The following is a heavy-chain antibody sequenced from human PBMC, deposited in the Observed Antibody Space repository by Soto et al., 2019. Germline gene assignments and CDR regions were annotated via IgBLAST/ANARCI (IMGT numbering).Heavy chain of an antibody. V-gene: IGHV3-23*01. CDR3: AKRISPVLTNRSSTRGLDIVVVPAAIVGAFDL. CDR2: ISGSGGST. D-gene: IGHD2-2*02. J-gene: IGHJ3*01. Sequence: GGSLRLSCAASGFTFSSYAMSWVRQAPGKGLEWVSAISGSGGSTYYADSVKGRFTIARDNSKNTLYLQMNSLRAEDTAVYYCAKRISPVLTNRSSTRGLDIVVVPAAIVGAFDLWGQGTMVTVSS. CDR1: GFTFSSYA.